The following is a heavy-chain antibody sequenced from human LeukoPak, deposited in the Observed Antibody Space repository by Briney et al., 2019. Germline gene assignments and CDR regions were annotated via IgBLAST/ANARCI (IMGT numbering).Heavy chain of an antibody. D-gene: IGHD3-10*01. CDR3: AAGIYYGSGSFSF. Sequence: SETLSLTCTVSGGSISSYYWSWIRQPPGKGLEWIGYIYYSGSTNYNPSLKSRVTISVDTSKNQFSLKLSSVTAADTAVYYCAAGIYYGSGSFSFWGQGTLVTVSS. CDR2: IYYSGST. V-gene: IGHV4-59*01. J-gene: IGHJ4*02. CDR1: GGSISSYY.